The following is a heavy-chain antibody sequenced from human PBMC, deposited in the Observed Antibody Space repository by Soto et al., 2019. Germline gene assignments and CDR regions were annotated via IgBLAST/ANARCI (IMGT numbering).Heavy chain of an antibody. D-gene: IGHD6-13*01. CDR2: IYYSGST. V-gene: IGHV4-59*08. J-gene: IGHJ6*02. Sequence: QVQLQESGPGLVKPSETLSLTCTVSGGSISSYYWSWIRQPPGKGLEWIGYIYYSGSTNYNPSLKRRATLSVDTSKNLFSLKLSPVTAADTAVYYCARHRDIAAAGNPYYYYGMDVWGQGTTVTVSS. CDR3: ARHRDIAAAGNPYYYYGMDV. CDR1: GGSISSYY.